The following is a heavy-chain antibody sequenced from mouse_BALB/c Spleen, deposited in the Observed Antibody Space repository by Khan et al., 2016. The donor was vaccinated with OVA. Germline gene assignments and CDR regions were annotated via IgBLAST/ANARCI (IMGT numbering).Heavy chain of an antibody. CDR2: IDPANGNT. CDR3: ARGLRYFDV. V-gene: IGHV14-3*02. J-gene: IGHJ1*01. Sequence: VQLKESGAEPVKPGASVKLSCTASGFNIKDTYMHWVKQRPEQGLEWIGRIDPANGNTKYDPKFQGKATITADTSSNTAYLQLSSLTSEDTAVYYCARGLRYFDVWGAGTTVTVSS. D-gene: IGHD2-4*01. CDR1: GFNIKDTY.